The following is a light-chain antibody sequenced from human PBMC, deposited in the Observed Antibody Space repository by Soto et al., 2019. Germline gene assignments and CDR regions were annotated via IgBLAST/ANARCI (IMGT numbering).Light chain of an antibody. CDR3: QQYDNWPPT. V-gene: IGKV3-11*01. J-gene: IGKJ5*01. CDR2: DAS. CDR1: QSVSSY. Sequence: EIVLTQSPATLSLSPGERATLSCRASQSVSSYLDWYQQKPGQAPRLLIYDASNRATGIPARFSGSGSGTEFTLTINSLQSEDFVVYYCQQYDNWPPTFGQGTRLEI.